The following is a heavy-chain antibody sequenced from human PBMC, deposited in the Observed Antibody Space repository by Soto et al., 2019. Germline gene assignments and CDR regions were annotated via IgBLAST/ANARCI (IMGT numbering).Heavy chain of an antibody. CDR2: ISSSSSTI. CDR3: ARAKSNLVAYFQH. V-gene: IGHV3-48*01. J-gene: IGHJ1*01. CDR1: GFTFSSYS. Sequence: GGSLRLSCAASGFTFSSYSMNWVRQAPGKGLEWVSYISSSSSTIYYADSVKGRFTISRDNAKNSLYLQMNSLRAEDTAVYYCARAKSNLVAYFQHWGQGTLVTVSS. D-gene: IGHD2-8*02.